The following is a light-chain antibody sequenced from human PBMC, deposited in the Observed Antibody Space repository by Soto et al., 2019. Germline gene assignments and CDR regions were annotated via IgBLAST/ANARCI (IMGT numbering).Light chain of an antibody. Sequence: QSVLTQPASVSGSPGQSITISCTGTSSDVGRYNYVSWYQQHPGKAPKLMIPEVSSRPSGVSNRFSGSKSGNTASLTISGLQAEDEADYYCSSYTYSSTRVFGTGTKVTVL. J-gene: IGLJ1*01. V-gene: IGLV2-14*01. CDR3: SSYTYSSTRV. CDR1: SSDVGRYNY. CDR2: EVS.